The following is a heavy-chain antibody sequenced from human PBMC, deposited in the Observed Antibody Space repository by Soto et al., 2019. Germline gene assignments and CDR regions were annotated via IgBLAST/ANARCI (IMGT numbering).Heavy chain of an antibody. CDR2: IFHSGTT. CDR3: ARAGGSGPLDDWFDP. CDR1: GVSISSGGYS. D-gene: IGHD3-10*01. V-gene: IGHV4-30-2*06. J-gene: IGHJ5*02. Sequence: QVQLQESGSGLVKPSQTLSLTCEVSGVSISSGGYSWSWIRQSPGKGLEWMGYIFHSGTTDYNPSLKSRLTISVDMSKTQFSLRLRSVTAADTALYYCARAGGSGPLDDWFDPWGQGTLVTVSS.